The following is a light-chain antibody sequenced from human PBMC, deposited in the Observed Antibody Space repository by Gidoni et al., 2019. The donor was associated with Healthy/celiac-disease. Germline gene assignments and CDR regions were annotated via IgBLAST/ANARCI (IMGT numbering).Light chain of an antibody. Sequence: QSALTQPASVSGSPGQSITISCTGTSSDGGGYNYVSWYQQHPGKAPKLMIYEVSNRPSGASNRFSGSKSGNTASLTISGLQAEDEADYYCSSYTSSSTLYVFGTGTKVTVL. V-gene: IGLV2-14*01. J-gene: IGLJ1*01. CDR1: SSDGGGYNY. CDR3: SSYTSSSTLYV. CDR2: EVS.